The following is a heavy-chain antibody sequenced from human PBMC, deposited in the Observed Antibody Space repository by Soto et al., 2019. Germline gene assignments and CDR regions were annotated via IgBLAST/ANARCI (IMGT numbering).Heavy chain of an antibody. Sequence: QVQLVESGGGVVQPGRSLRLSCAASGFTFSSYGMHWVRQAPGKGLEWVAVIWYVGSNKYYADSVKGRFTISRDNSKNTLYLQMNSLRVEDTAVYYCARDLYSSGWYDLAYWGQGTLVTVSS. CDR3: ARDLYSSGWYDLAY. V-gene: IGHV3-33*01. CDR1: GFTFSSYG. CDR2: IWYVGSNK. D-gene: IGHD6-19*01. J-gene: IGHJ4*02.